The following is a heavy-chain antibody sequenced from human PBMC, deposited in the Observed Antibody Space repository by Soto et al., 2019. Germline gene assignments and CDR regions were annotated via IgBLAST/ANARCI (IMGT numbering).Heavy chain of an antibody. J-gene: IGHJ4*02. CDR1: GYTFTSYG. D-gene: IGHD1-1*01. CDR3: ARGRYGDY. V-gene: IGHV1-18*01. CDR2: ISAHNGNT. Sequence: QVHLVQSGAEVKKPGASVKVSCKASGYTFTSYGITWVRQAPGQGLEWMGWISAHNGNTDYAQKLQGRVIVTRDTPTSTAYMELRSLISGDTAVYYCARGRYGDYWGQGDMVTVSS.